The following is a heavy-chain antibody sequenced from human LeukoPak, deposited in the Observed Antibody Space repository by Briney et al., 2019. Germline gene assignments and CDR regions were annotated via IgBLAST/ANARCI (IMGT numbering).Heavy chain of an antibody. Sequence: GESLKISCKGSGYSFTSYWIGWVRQMPGKGLEWMRIIYPGDSDTRYSPSFQGQVTISADKSISTAYLQWSSLKASDTAMYYCARHSRGVAGTYYFDYWGQGTLVTVSS. J-gene: IGHJ4*02. CDR1: GYSFTSYW. CDR3: ARHSRGVAGTYYFDY. V-gene: IGHV5-51*01. CDR2: IYPGDSDT. D-gene: IGHD6-19*01.